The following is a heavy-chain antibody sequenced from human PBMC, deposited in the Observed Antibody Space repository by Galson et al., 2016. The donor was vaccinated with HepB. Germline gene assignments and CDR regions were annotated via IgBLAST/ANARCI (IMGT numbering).Heavy chain of an antibody. J-gene: IGHJ4*02. D-gene: IGHD3-10*01. Sequence: SLRLSCAASGFTFSSYAMSWVRQAPGKGLEWVSAISGSGGNTYYADSVKGRFTISRDNSKNTVYLQINSLRAEDTAVYYCAKDSSYYGSVSGFDSWGQGTLVTVSS. V-gene: IGHV3-23*01. CDR3: AKDSSYYGSVSGFDS. CDR2: ISGSGGNT. CDR1: GFTFSSYA.